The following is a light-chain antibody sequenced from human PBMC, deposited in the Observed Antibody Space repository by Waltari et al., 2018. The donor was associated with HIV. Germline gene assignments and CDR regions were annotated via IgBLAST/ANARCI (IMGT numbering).Light chain of an antibody. CDR3: CSYAGSSTWV. Sequence: QSALTQPASVSRSPGQSITISCTGTSSDVGSYNLFSWYQQHPGKAPKLMIYEVSKRPSGVSNRFSGSKSGNTASLTISGLQAEDEADYYCCSYAGSSTWVFGGGTKLTVL. J-gene: IGLJ3*02. CDR1: SSDVGSYNL. CDR2: EVS. V-gene: IGLV2-23*02.